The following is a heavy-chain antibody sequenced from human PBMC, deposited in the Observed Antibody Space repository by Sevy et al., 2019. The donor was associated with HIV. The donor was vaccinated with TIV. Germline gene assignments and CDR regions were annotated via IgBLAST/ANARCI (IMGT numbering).Heavy chain of an antibody. Sequence: GGSLRLSCAASGFTFSGTWMNWVLQAPGKGLEWVGRIRNNNEGGITEFAAPVQGRFSISRDDSRNMVYLQMNSLRTEDTAVYYCTTDWGIVYYYVRAFDVWGQGTMVTVSS. CDR2: IRNNNEGGIT. J-gene: IGHJ3*01. D-gene: IGHD3-16*01. CDR3: TTDWGIVYYYVRAFDV. CDR1: GFTFSGTW. V-gene: IGHV3-15*07.